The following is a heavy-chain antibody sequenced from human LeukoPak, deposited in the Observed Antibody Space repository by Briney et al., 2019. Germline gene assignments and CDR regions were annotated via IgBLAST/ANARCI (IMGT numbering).Heavy chain of an antibody. J-gene: IGHJ3*02. CDR3: ARAHSYYYDSSGYAFDI. V-gene: IGHV1-69*04. CDR2: IIPILGIA. CDR1: GGTFSSCA. Sequence: SVKVSCKASGGTFSSCAISWVRQAPGQGLEWMGRIIPILGIANYAQKFQGRVTITADKSTSTAYMELSSLRSEDTAVYYCARAHSYYYDSSGYAFDIWGQGTMVTVSS. D-gene: IGHD3-22*01.